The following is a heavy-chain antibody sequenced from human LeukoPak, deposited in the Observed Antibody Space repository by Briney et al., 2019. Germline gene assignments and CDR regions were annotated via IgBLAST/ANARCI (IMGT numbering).Heavy chain of an antibody. CDR3: AREGRGAFDS. V-gene: IGHV1-18*01. CDR1: GYTFTSYG. Sequence: ASVKVSCKASGYTFTSYGISWVRQAPGQGLEWMGWISAYNGNTNYAQKFQGRVTMTRNTSISTAYMELSSLRSEDTAVYYCAREGRGAFDSWGQGILVTVSS. D-gene: IGHD3-10*01. CDR2: ISAYNGNT. J-gene: IGHJ4*02.